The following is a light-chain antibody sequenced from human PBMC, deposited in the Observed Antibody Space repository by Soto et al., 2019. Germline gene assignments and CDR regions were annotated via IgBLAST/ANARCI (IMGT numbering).Light chain of an antibody. V-gene: IGLV2-18*02. CDR2: QVS. CDR3: SSYTSSSTWV. CDR1: SSDVGSYNC. Sequence: QSALTQPPSVSGSPGQSVTISCTGTSSDVGSYNCVSWYQQPPGTAPKLMIYQVSNRPSGVPDRFSGSKSGNTASLTISGLQAEDEADYYCSSYTSSSTWVFGGGTKVTVL. J-gene: IGLJ3*02.